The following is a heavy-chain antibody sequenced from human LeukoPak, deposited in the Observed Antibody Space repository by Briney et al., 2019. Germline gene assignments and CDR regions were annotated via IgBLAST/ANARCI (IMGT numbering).Heavy chain of an antibody. J-gene: IGHJ6*03. CDR1: GYTFTGYY. D-gene: IGHD3-16*01. V-gene: IGHV1-69*13. CDR2: IIPIFGTA. Sequence: SVKVSCKASGYTFTGYYMHWVRQAPGQGLEWMGGIIPIFGTANYAQKFQGRVTITADESTSTAYMELSSLRSEDTAVYYCAGSGGYYYMDVWGKGTTVTISS. CDR3: AGSGGYYYMDV.